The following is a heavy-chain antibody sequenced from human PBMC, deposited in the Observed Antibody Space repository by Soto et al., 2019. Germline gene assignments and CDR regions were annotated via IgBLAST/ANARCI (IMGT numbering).Heavy chain of an antibody. Sequence: GGSLRLSCAASGFTFSSYGMHWVRQAPGKGLEWVAVIWYDGSNKYYADSVKGRFTISRDNSKNTLYLQMNSLRAEDTAVYYCATPLKSGYSYGYYYYYGMDVWGQGTTVTVSS. CDR2: IWYDGSNK. V-gene: IGHV3-33*01. CDR1: GFTFSSYG. J-gene: IGHJ6*02. CDR3: ATPLKSGYSYGYYYYYGMDV. D-gene: IGHD5-18*01.